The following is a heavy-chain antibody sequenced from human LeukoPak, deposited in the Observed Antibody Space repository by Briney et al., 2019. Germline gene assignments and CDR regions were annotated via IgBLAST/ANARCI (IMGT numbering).Heavy chain of an antibody. CDR3: AVGWELLTR. Sequence: SETLSLTCTVSGASINSHYWSWIRQPAGKGLEWIGRIYISGSTNYNSSLQSRVTMSVDTSKNQFSLKLSSVTAADTAVYYCAVGWELLTRWGQGTLVTVSS. CDR1: GASINSHY. D-gene: IGHD1-26*01. CDR2: IYISGST. V-gene: IGHV4-4*07. J-gene: IGHJ4*02.